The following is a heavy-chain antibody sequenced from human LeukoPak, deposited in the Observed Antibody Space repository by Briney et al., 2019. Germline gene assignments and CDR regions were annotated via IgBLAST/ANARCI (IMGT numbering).Heavy chain of an antibody. CDR2: IKSKTDGGTT. D-gene: IGHD1-26*01. V-gene: IGHV3-15*01. Sequence: KPGGSLRLSCAASGFTFTNAWMSWVRQAPGKGLEWVGRIKSKTDGGTTDYAAPVKGRFTISSEDSKNTLYLQMNSLKTEDTAMYYCTTDNRWEPVPFDYWGQGTLVTVSS. CDR3: TTDNRWEPVPFDY. CDR1: GFTFTNAW. J-gene: IGHJ4*02.